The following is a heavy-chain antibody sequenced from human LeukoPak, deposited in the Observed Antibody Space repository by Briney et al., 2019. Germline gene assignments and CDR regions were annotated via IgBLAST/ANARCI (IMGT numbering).Heavy chain of an antibody. Sequence: GGSLRLSCAASGFTFSSYSVSWVRQAPGKGPQWVSYISSSGITIYHADSVKGRFTISRDNSKNTLSLQMNSLRAEDTAVYYCARSYGGNPYGMDVWGQGTTLTVSS. D-gene: IGHD4-23*01. CDR3: ARSYGGNPYGMDV. J-gene: IGHJ6*02. CDR1: GFTFSSYS. V-gene: IGHV3-48*01. CDR2: ISSSGITI.